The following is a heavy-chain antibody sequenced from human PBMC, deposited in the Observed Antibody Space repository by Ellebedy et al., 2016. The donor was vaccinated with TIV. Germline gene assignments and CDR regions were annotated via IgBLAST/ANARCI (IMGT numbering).Heavy chain of an antibody. CDR1: GGSITDYY. V-gene: IGHV4-4*07. J-gene: IGHJ3*02. CDR3: ARRKGRDPFDI. Sequence: GSLRLXXTVSGGSITDYYWNWIRQPAGQGLEWIGRILTTGSTRYNPSLKSRVTMSVDTSKNQFSLRLASVTAADTAVYYCARRKGRDPFDIWGQGTAVTVSS. CDR2: ILTTGST.